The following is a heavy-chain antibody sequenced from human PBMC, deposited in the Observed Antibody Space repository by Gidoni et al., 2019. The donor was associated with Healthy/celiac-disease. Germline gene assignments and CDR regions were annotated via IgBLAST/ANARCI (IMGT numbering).Heavy chain of an antibody. V-gene: IGHV3-23*01. J-gene: IGHJ4*02. CDR2: ISGSGGST. CDR1: GFTFRSYA. Sequence: EVQLLESGGGLVQPGGSLSLSCAASGFTFRSYAMSWVRQAPGKGLEWVSAISGSGGSTYYADSVKGRFTISRDNSKNTLYLQMNSLRAEDTAVYYCAKGGYGDYGEWVDYWGQGTLVTVSS. CDR3: AKGGYGDYGEWVDY. D-gene: IGHD4-17*01.